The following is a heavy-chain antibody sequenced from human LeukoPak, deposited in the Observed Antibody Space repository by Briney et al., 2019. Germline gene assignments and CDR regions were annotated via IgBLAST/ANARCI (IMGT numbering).Heavy chain of an antibody. CDR1: PGYGFTSHW. D-gene: IGHD1-7*01. V-gene: IGHV3-48*04. CDR3: ARRTGTTISWFDP. J-gene: IGHJ5*02. Sequence: GGSLRLSCVTSPGYGFTSHWMNWVRQAPGKGLEWVSYISSSGSTIYYADSVKGRFTISRDNAKNSLYLQMNSLRAEDTAVYYCARRTGTTISWFDPWGQGTLVTVSS. CDR2: ISSSGSTI.